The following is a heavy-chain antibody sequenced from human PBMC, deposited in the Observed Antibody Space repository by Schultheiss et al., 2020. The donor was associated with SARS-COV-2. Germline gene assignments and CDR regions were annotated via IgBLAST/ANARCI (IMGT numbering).Heavy chain of an antibody. Sequence: TLSLTCTVSGGSISSGGYYWSWIRQHPGKGLEWIGYIYYSGSTYYNPSLKSRVTISVDTSKNQFSLKLSSVTAADTTVYYCARGWVQLVPNYYGMDVWGQGTTVTVSS. CDR3: ARGWVQLVPNYYGMDV. V-gene: IGHV4-31*03. CDR1: GGSISSGGYY. CDR2: IYYSGST. D-gene: IGHD6-13*01. J-gene: IGHJ6*02.